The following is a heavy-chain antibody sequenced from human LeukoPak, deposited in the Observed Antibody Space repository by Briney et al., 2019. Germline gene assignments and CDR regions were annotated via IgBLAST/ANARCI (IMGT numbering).Heavy chain of an antibody. CDR1: GFSFSSYA. J-gene: IGHJ4*02. V-gene: IGHV3-23*01. CDR3: AKVDQGELLGWGLFDY. CDR2: ISSGGSSA. Sequence: GGSLRLSCAASGFSFSSYAMSWVRQAPGKGLEWLSTISSGGSSAYSADSVKGRFTISKDNSKNTLFLQMNSLRAEDTAVYYCAKVDQGELLGWGLFDYWGQGTLVSVSS. D-gene: IGHD1-26*01.